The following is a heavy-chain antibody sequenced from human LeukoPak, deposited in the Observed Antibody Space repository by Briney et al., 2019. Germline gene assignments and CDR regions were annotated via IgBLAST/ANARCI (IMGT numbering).Heavy chain of an antibody. V-gene: IGHV4-39*01. CDR1: GGSISSSSYY. CDR2: IYYTGST. D-gene: IGHD3-16*01. Sequence: SETLSLTCTVSGGSISSSSYYWGWIRQPPGKGLEWIGSIYYTGSTHYNSSLKSRVTMSVDTSKNQFSLKLSSVTAADTAVYYCASPLGGFDNWGQGTLVTVSS. CDR3: ASPLGGFDN. J-gene: IGHJ4*02.